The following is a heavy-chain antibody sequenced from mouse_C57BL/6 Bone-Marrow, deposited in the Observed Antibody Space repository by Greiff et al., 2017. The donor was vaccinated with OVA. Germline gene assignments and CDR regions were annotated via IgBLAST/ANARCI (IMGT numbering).Heavy chain of an antibody. CDR1: GYTFTSYG. CDR3: ARGYYGSPWYFDV. CDR2: IYPRSGNT. D-gene: IGHD1-1*01. Sequence: VQLVESGAELARPGASVKLSCKASGYTFTSYGISWVKQRTGQGLEWIGEIYPRSGNTYYNEKFKGKATLTADKSSSTAYMELRSLTSEDSAVYFCARGYYGSPWYFDVWGTGTTVTVSS. J-gene: IGHJ1*03. V-gene: IGHV1-81*01.